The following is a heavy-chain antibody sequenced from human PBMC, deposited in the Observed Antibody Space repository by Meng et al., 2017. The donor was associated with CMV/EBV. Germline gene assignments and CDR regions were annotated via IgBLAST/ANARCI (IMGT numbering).Heavy chain of an antibody. CDR2: INYRGST. CDR1: SLNGYD. D-gene: IGHD3-3*01. J-gene: IGHJ4*02. CDR3: ARGRDTAFGVVITGYYFDY. Sequence: SLNGYDRTWIRKGPGKGQEWIGVINYRGSTDYNPSLKSRVSISIDTSKNQFSLRLSSATAADTAVYYCARGRDTAFGVVITGYYFDYWGQGTLVTVSS. V-gene: IGHV4-34*01.